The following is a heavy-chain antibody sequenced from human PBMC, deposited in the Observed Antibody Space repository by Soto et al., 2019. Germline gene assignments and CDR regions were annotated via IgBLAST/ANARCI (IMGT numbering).Heavy chain of an antibody. Sequence: GGSLRLSCAASGFTFSSFAMNWVRQAPGKGLEWVSGISGSGCSKYYADSVRGRFTISRDNSKNTLYLQMNSLRAEDTAVYYCAIGSGYDRTYYYYYYMDVWGKGTTVTVSS. J-gene: IGHJ6*03. CDR1: GFTFSSFA. CDR2: ISGSGCSK. D-gene: IGHD5-12*01. CDR3: AIGSGYDRTYYYYYYMDV. V-gene: IGHV3-23*01.